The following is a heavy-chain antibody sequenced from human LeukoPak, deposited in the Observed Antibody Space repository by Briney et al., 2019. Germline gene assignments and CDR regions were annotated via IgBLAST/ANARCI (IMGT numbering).Heavy chain of an antibody. CDR1: GGSFSGYY. V-gene: IGHV4-34*01. CDR3: ARAPPFHSAVVVPAAHYYYMDV. J-gene: IGHJ6*03. D-gene: IGHD2-2*01. Sequence: PSETLSLTCAVYGGSFSGYYWSWIRQPPGKGLEWIGEINHSGSTNYNPSLKSRVTISVDTSKNQFSLKLSSVTAADTAVYYCARAPPFHSAVVVPAAHYYYMDVWGKGTTVTISS. CDR2: INHSGST.